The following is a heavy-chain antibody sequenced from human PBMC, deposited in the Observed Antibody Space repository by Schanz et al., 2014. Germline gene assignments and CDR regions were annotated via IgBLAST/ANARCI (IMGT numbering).Heavy chain of an antibody. CDR2: ISSSSSTR. Sequence: GQLVESGGGLVQPGGSLRLSCAASGFTFSSYSMNWVRQAPGKGLEWVSYISSSSSTRYYADSVKGRFTISRDNAKNSLFLQMNSLRAEDTAVYYCAASSGWHPSTDYWGQGTLVTVSP. CDR3: AASSGWHPSTDY. J-gene: IGHJ4*02. V-gene: IGHV3-48*01. CDR1: GFTFSSYS. D-gene: IGHD6-19*01.